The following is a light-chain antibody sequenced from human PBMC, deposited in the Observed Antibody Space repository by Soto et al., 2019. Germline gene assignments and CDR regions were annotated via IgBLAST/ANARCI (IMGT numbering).Light chain of an antibody. J-gene: IGKJ2*01. V-gene: IGKV1-17*01. CDR2: AAA. CDR3: QQYDTYYT. Sequence: DIQMTQTPSSLSASVGDRVTISCRASQGIRNDLGWYQQKPGKAPKRLIYAAASLQGGVPSRFSGSGSGTEFTLTINSLQPEDFATYFCQQYDTYYTFGQGTKVDIK. CDR1: QGIRND.